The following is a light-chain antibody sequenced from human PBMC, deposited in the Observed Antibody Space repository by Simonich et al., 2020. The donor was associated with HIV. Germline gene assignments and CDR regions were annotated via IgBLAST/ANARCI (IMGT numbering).Light chain of an antibody. Sequence: QSVLTQPPSASGTHGQRVTISCSGSSSNIGSNTVNWDQQLPGTAPKLPIYRNKPRPSGVPDRFFGAKAGTAASLAISGLQSEDEADYYCAAWDDSLNGHVIFGGGTKLTVV. CDR3: AAWDDSLNGHVI. J-gene: IGLJ2*01. CDR1: SSNIGSNT. CDR2: RNK. V-gene: IGLV1-44*01.